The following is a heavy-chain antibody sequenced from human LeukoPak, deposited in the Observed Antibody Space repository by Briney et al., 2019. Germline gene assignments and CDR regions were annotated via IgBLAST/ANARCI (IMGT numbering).Heavy chain of an antibody. CDR2: IIPHSGGT. Sequence: AAVKVSCKTSGYTFSDYYIHWVRQAPGQGRQWMGYIIPHSGGTTYAQKFQGRVTMTRDTSISAAYLDLSGLRSDDTAVYYCSTEDKYCTTSTCGDSWGQGTLVTVSS. CDR3: STEDKYCTTSTCGDS. V-gene: IGHV1-2*02. J-gene: IGHJ4*02. CDR1: GYTFSDYY. D-gene: IGHD2/OR15-2a*01.